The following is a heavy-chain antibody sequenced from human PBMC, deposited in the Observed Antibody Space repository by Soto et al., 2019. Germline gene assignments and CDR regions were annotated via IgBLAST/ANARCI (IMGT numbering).Heavy chain of an antibody. CDR3: SRRGTDRWDSGIGY. CDR1: GFTFSGSS. CDR2: IRSKVNSYAT. Sequence: EVQLVESGGGLVQSGGSLTLSCAASGFTFSGSSMHWVRQASGKGLEWVGRIRSKVNSYATAYAASVEGRFIISRDDSKNTTYLQMNSLTTGDTAVYYCSRRGTDRWDSGIGYWGQGTLVTVSS. V-gene: IGHV3-73*02. J-gene: IGHJ4*02. D-gene: IGHD1-26*01.